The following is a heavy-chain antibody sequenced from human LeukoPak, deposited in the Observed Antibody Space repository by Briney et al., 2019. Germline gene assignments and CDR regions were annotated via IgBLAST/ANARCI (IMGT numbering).Heavy chain of an antibody. CDR2: IYSDGST. D-gene: IGHD3-22*01. V-gene: IGHV3-53*01. Sequence: GGSLRLSCAASGFTVSSNYMSWVRQGPGKGLEWVSLIYSDGSTFYADSVKGRFTISRDNSKNTLYLQMNSLRTEDTAVYYCARGGSYFDISGYYFYWGQGTLVTVSS. J-gene: IGHJ4*02. CDR3: ARGGSYFDISGYYFY. CDR1: GFTVSSNY.